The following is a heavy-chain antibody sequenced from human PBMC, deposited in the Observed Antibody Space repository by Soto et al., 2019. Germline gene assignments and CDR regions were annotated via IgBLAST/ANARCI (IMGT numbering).Heavy chain of an antibody. D-gene: IGHD2-2*01. CDR3: AREPGYCSSTSCSEDYYFDY. J-gene: IGHJ4*02. CDR1: GYTFTGYY. CDR2: INPNSGGT. V-gene: IGHV1-2*04. Sequence: ASVKVSCKASGYTFTGYYMHWVRQAPGQGLEWMGWINPNSGGTNYAQKFQGWVTMTRDTSISTAYMELSRLRSDDTAVYYCAREPGYCSSTSCSEDYYFDYWGQGTLLTVSS.